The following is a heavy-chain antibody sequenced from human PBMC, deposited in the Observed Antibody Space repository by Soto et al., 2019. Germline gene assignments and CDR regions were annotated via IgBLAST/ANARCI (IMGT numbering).Heavy chain of an antibody. CDR3: VKDSPVSGTYPFDY. D-gene: IGHD1-26*01. CDR2: LTPGGETT. CDR1: GFNFRGEA. V-gene: IGHV3-23*01. Sequence: PGGSLRLSCAASGFNFRGEAMTWVRQAPGKGLEWISALTPGGETTYYINSVKGRFTISRDNAKDTLFLQMNSLTDADTAIYYCVKDSPVSGTYPFDYWGQGTLVTVSS. J-gene: IGHJ4*02.